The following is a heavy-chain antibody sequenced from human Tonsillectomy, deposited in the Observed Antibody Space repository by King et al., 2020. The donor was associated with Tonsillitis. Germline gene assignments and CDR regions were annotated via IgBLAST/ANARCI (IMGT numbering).Heavy chain of an antibody. D-gene: IGHD2-2*01. V-gene: IGHV1-8*02. CDR1: GYTFTSYD. Sequence: QLVQSGAEVKKPGASVKVSCKASGYTFTSYDINWVRQATGQGLEWMGWMNPNSGNTGYAQKFQGRVTMTRNTSISTAYMELSSLRSEDTAVYYCARVWAVRQYQPRGYWGQGTLVTVAS. J-gene: IGHJ4*02. CDR2: MNPNSGNT. CDR3: ARVWAVRQYQPRGY.